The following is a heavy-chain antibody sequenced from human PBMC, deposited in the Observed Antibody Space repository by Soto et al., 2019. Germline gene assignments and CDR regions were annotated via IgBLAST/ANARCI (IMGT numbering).Heavy chain of an antibody. V-gene: IGHV3-48*01. D-gene: IGHD2-21*01. CDR3: VTGLRLFQAPIDF. CDR2: ISSGSSTI. Sequence: GGSLRLSCAASGFTFSSYSMNWVRQAPGKGLEWVSYISSGSSTIHYADSVKGRFTISRDNAKNSLYLQMNSLRAEDTAVYYCVTGLRLFQAPIDFWGQGSL. J-gene: IGHJ4*02. CDR1: GFTFSSYS.